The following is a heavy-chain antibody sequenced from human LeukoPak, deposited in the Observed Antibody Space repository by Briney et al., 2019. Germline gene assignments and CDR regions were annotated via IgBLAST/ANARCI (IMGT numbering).Heavy chain of an antibody. CDR3: GLGAY. V-gene: IGHV3-30*02. D-gene: IGHD3-16*01. CDR2: IRYDGSNK. CDR1: GFTFSSYG. Sequence: GGPLRLSCAASGFTFSSYGMHWVRQAPGKGLEWVAFIRYDGSNKYYADSVKGRFTITRDNSKDTLYLQMSSLTAEDTAVYFCGLGAYWGQGTLVTVSS. J-gene: IGHJ4*02.